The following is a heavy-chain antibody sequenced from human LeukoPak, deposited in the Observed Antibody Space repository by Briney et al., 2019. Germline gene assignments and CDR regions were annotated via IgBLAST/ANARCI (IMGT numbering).Heavy chain of an antibody. V-gene: IGHV3-33*06. D-gene: IGHD3-10*01. J-gene: IGHJ6*03. CDR1: GFTFSMFA. CDR2: IWYDGSNK. Sequence: PGRSLRLSCAASGFTFSMFAMHWVRQAPGKGLEWVAVIWYDGSNKYYADSVKGRFAISRDNSKNTLYLQMNSLRAEDTAVYYCAKSPRLYYLDIWGKGTTVTVSS. CDR3: AKSPRLYYLDI.